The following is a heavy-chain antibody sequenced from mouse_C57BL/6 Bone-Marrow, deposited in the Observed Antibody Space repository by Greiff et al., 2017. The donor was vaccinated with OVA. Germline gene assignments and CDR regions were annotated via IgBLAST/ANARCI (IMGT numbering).Heavy chain of an antibody. V-gene: IGHV2-5*01. Sequence: VKLEESGPGLVQPSQSLSITCTVSGFSLTSYGVHWVRQSPGKGLEWLGVIWRGGSTDYNAAFMSRLSITKDNSKSQVFFKMNSLQADDTAIYYCAKRGHYYGSSYWYFDVWGTGTTVTVSS. J-gene: IGHJ1*03. CDR3: AKRGHYYGSSYWYFDV. D-gene: IGHD1-1*01. CDR1: GFSLTSYG. CDR2: IWRGGST.